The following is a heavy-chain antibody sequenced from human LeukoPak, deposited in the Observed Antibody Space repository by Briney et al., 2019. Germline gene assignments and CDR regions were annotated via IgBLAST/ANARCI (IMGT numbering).Heavy chain of an antibody. D-gene: IGHD5-12*01. CDR2: ISCSGGST. V-gene: IGHV3-23*01. J-gene: IGHJ4*02. Sequence: GGSLRLSCAASGFTFSSYAMSWVRQAPGKGLEWVSAISCSGGSTYYADSVKGRFTISRDNSKNTLYLQMNSLRAEDTAVYYCAKGSGYGTDFDYWGQGRLVSVSS. CDR1: GFTFSSYA. CDR3: AKGSGYGTDFDY.